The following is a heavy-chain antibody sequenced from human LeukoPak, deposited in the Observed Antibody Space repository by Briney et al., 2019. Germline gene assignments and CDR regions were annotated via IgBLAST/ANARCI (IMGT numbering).Heavy chain of an antibody. V-gene: IGHV3-21*01. Sequence: GGSLRLSCAASGFTFSSYSMNWVRQAPGKGLEWGSSISSSSSYIYYADSVKGRFTISRDNAKNSLYLQMNSLRGEDTAVYYCATFGSSWYYSFDPWGQGTLVTVSS. D-gene: IGHD6-13*01. J-gene: IGHJ5*02. CDR3: ATFGSSWYYSFDP. CDR2: ISSSSSYI. CDR1: GFTFSSYS.